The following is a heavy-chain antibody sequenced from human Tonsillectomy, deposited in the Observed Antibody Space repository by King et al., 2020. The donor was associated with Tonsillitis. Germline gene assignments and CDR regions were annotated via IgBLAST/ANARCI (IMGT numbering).Heavy chain of an antibody. J-gene: IGHJ4*02. CDR3: ARGVAYGDYPDY. V-gene: IGHV4-30-4*07. CDR2: IYYSGST. CDR1: GGSISSGGYS. Sequence: QLQESGPGLVKPSQTLSLTCAVSGGSISSGGYSWSWIRQPPGKGLEWIGYIYYSGSTYYNQSLKSRVTISVDTSKNQFSLKLSSVTAADTAVYYCARGVAYGDYPDYWGQGTLVTVSS. D-gene: IGHD4-17*01.